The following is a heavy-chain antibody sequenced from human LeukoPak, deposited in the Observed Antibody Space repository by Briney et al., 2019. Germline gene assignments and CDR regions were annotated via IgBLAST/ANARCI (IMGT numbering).Heavy chain of an antibody. J-gene: IGHJ6*03. D-gene: IGHD2-15*01. CDR1: GGTFSSYA. CDR3: ARVALLGVVVVAASSPSNYYMDV. CDR2: IIPIFGTA. Sequence: SVRVSCKASGGTFSSYAISWVRQAPGQGLEWMGGIIPIFGTANYAQKFQGRVTITTDESTSTASMELSSLRSEDTAVYYCARVALLGVVVVAASSPSNYYMDVWGKGTTVTVSS. V-gene: IGHV1-69*05.